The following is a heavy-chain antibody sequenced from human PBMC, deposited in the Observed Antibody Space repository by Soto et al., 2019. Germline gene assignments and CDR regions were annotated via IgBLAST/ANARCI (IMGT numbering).Heavy chain of an antibody. Sequence: GGSLRLSCAASGFAFSSYWMSWVRQAPGKGLEWVANIKQDGSEKYYVDSVKGRFTISRDNAKNSLYLQMNSLRAEDTAVYYCARNDTVVRGYYGMDVWGQGTTVTVSS. D-gene: IGHD2-15*01. CDR2: IKQDGSEK. J-gene: IGHJ6*02. CDR3: ARNDTVVRGYYGMDV. CDR1: GFAFSSYW. V-gene: IGHV3-7*01.